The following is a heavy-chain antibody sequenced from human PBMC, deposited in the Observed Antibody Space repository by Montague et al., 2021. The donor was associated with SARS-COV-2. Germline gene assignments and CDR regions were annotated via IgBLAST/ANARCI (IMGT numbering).Heavy chain of an antibody. CDR2: IYWDDDK. J-gene: IGHJ5*02. V-gene: IGHV2-5*02. CDR3: AHRPSIAAAGTFRFDP. D-gene: IGHD6-13*01. Sequence: VKPTQTLTLTCTFSGFSLSTSGVGVGWIRQPPGKALEWLALIYWDDDKRYSPSLKSRLTITKDTSKSQVVLTMTNMDPVDTATYYCAHRPSIAAAGTFRFDPWGQGTLVTVSS. CDR1: GFSLSTSGVG.